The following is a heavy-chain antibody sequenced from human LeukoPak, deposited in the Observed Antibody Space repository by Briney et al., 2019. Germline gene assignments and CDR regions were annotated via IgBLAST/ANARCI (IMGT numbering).Heavy chain of an antibody. D-gene: IGHD3-22*01. J-gene: IGHJ4*02. CDR1: GFTFSSYG. V-gene: IGHV3-23*01. Sequence: GGSLRLSCAASGFTFSSYGMSWVRQAPGKGLEWVSGISGRGGSTYYADSVKGRFTTSRDISKNTLYLQMNSLRGEDTAVYYCAKDLAYYYDSSGYYYSYYFDYWGQGTLVTVSS. CDR2: ISGRGGST. CDR3: AKDLAYYYDSSGYYYSYYFDY.